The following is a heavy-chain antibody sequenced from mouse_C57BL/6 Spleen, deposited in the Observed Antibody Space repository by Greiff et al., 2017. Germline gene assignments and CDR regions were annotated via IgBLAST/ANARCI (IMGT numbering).Heavy chain of an antibody. J-gene: IGHJ4*01. CDR2: IDPSDSYT. V-gene: IGHV1-59*01. Sequence: VQLQQPGAELVRPGTSVKLSCKASGYTFTSYWMHWVKQRPGQGLEWIGVIDPSDSYTNYNQKFKGKATLTVDTSSSTAYMQLSSLTSEDSAVYNCASCGSSYDYARDYWGQGTSVTVSS. CDR1: GYTFTSYW. D-gene: IGHD1-1*01. CDR3: ASCGSSYDYARDY.